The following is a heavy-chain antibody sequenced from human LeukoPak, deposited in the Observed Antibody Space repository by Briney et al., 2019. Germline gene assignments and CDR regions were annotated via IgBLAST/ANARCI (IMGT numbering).Heavy chain of an antibody. CDR2: LDRTGDYT. J-gene: IGHJ4*02. CDR1: GSTFSPYV. D-gene: IGHD4-11*01. V-gene: IGHV3-23*01. Sequence: GGAVPLSRLACGSTFSPYVMRWLRPAAGKGGEGVTSLDRTGDYTYYADSVKGRFTISRDNSKNTLYMQMNSLRAEDTAVYYCADNNYWYPTDYWGQGTLVTVSS. CDR3: ADNNYWYPTDY.